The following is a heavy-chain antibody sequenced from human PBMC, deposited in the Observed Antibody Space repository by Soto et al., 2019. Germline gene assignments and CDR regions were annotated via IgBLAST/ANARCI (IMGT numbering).Heavy chain of an antibody. CDR1: GGSISSYY. J-gene: IGHJ3*02. V-gene: IGHV4-59*01. CDR2: IYYSGST. D-gene: IGHD3-10*01. CDR3: ARPMVRGVINAFDI. Sequence: QVQLQESGPGLVKPSETLSLTCTVSGGSISSYYWSWIRQPPGKGLEWIGYIYYSGSTNYNPSLKSRVTISVDTSKNQFSLKLSSVTAADTAVYYCARPMVRGVINAFDIWGQGTMFTVSS.